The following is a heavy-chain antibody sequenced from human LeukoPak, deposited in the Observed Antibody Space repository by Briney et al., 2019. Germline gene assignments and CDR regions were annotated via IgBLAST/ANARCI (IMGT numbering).Heavy chain of an antibody. J-gene: IGHJ4*02. Sequence: ASVNVSCKASGYTFTSYYMHWVRQAPGQGLEWMGWINPNSGGTNYAQKFQGRVTMTRDTSISTAYMELSRLRSDDTAVYYCARGGDSSSWYRPGDYWGQGTLVTVPS. D-gene: IGHD6-13*01. V-gene: IGHV1-2*02. CDR2: INPNSGGT. CDR1: GYTFTSYY. CDR3: ARGGDSSSWYRPGDY.